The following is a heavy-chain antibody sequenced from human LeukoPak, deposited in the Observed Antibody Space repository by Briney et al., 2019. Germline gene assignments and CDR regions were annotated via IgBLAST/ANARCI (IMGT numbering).Heavy chain of an antibody. Sequence: ASVKVSCKASGYTFTGYYMHWVRQAPGQGLEWMGWINPNSGGTNYAQKFQGRVTMTRDTSISTAYMELSRLRSDDTAVYYCARGSVSSSWYVYYYYMDVWGKGTTVTVSS. CDR2: INPNSGGT. D-gene: IGHD6-13*01. J-gene: IGHJ6*03. V-gene: IGHV1-2*02. CDR1: GYTFTGYY. CDR3: ARGSVSSSWYVYYYYMDV.